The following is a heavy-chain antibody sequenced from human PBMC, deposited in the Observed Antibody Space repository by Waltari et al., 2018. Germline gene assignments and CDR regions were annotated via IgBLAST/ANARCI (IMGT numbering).Heavy chain of an antibody. Sequence: QVQLQESGPGLVKPSETLSLTCAVSGYSISRGYYWGWIRQPPGKGLEWIGSIYHSGSTYYNPSLKSRVTISVDTSKNQFSLKLSSVTAADTAVYYCGGKGGYDGFDYWGQGTLVTVSS. D-gene: IGHD5-12*01. CDR2: IYHSGST. V-gene: IGHV4-38-2*01. CDR3: GGKGGYDGFDY. CDR1: GYSISRGYY. J-gene: IGHJ4*02.